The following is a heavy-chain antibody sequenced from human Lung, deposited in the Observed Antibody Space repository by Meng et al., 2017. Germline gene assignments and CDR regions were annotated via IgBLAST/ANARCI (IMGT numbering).Heavy chain of an antibody. CDR2: INHSGST. J-gene: IGHJ4*02. CDR3: ARGPTTMAHDFDY. D-gene: IGHD4-11*01. Sequence: QLQPQQWVAGLLKPSETLSLTCVVSGGSFSDYYWSWIRQPPGKGLEWIGEINHSGSTNYNPSLESRATISVDTSQNNLSLKLNSVTAADSAVYYCARGPTTMAHDFDYWGQGTLVTVSS. V-gene: IGHV4-34*01. CDR1: GGSFSDYY.